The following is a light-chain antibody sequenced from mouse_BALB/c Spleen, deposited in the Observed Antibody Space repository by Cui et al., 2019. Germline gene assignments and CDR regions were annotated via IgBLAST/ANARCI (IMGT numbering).Light chain of an antibody. Sequence: QIVLIQSPAIMSASPGEKVTITCSASSSVSYMHWFQQKPGTSPKLWIYSTSNLASGVPARFSGSRSGTSYSLTISRMEAEDAATYYCQQRSSYPLTFGAGTKLELK. CDR2: STS. V-gene: IGKV4-57*01. CDR1: SSVSY. J-gene: IGKJ5*01. CDR3: QQRSSYPLT.